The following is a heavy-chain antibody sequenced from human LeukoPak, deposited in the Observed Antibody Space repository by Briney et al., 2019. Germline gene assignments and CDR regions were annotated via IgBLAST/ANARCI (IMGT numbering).Heavy chain of an antibody. CDR2: ISSSSSYI. Sequence: GGSLRLSCAASGFTFSSYSMNWVRQAPGKGLEWVSSISSSSSYIYYADSVKGRFTISRDNSKNTLYLQMNSLRAEDTAVYYCAKSKPSAFDYYYYMDVWGKGTTVTVSS. J-gene: IGHJ6*03. CDR3: AKSKPSAFDYYYYMDV. V-gene: IGHV3-21*01. D-gene: IGHD2/OR15-2a*01. CDR1: GFTFSSYS.